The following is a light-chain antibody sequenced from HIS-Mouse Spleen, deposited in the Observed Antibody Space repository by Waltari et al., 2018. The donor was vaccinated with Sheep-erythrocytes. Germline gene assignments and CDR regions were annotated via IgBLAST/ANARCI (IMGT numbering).Light chain of an antibody. CDR3: QAWDSSTVV. CDR1: KLVDKY. CDR2: QDS. Sequence: SYELTQPPSVSVSPGQTASITCSGDKLVDKYACWYHQKPGQSPVLVIYQDSKRPSGLPERVSGSNAGNTATLTLSGTQAMDEADYYCQAWDSSTVVFGGGIKLTVL. V-gene: IGLV3-1*01. J-gene: IGLJ2*01.